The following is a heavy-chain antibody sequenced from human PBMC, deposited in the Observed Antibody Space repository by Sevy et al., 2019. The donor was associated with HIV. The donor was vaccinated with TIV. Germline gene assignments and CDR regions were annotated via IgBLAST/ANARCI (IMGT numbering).Heavy chain of an antibody. Sequence: ASVKVSCKASGYTFTSYGISWVRQAPGQGLEWMGWISAYNGNTNYAQKLQGRVTMTTDTSTSTAYMGLRSLRSDDTAVYYCARYCSGGSCYSGAFDIWGQGTMVTVSS. CDR2: ISAYNGNT. CDR3: ARYCSGGSCYSGAFDI. J-gene: IGHJ3*02. V-gene: IGHV1-18*01. CDR1: GYTFTSYG. D-gene: IGHD2-15*01.